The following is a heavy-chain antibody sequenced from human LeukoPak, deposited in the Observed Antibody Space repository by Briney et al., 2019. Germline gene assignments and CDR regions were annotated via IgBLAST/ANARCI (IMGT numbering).Heavy chain of an antibody. CDR2: IIPIFGTA. CDR3: ARGDYSGSYNNFDY. D-gene: IGHD1-26*01. V-gene: IGHV1-69*05. CDR1: GGTFSSYA. J-gene: IGHJ4*02. Sequence: SVKVSCKASGGTFSSYAISWVRQAPGQGLEWMGGIIPIFGTANYAQKFQGRVTITTDESTSTAYMELSSLRSGDTAVYYCARGDYSGSYNNFDYWGQGTLVTVSS.